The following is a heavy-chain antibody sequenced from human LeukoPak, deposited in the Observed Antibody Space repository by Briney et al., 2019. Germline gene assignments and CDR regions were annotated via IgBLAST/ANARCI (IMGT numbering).Heavy chain of an antibody. V-gene: IGHV3-15*01. CDR3: TTVGNYDILEHADLYLDYFDY. J-gene: IGHJ4*02. Sequence: GGSLRLSCAASGFTFSNAWMSWVRQAPGKGLEWVGRIKSKTDGGTTDYTAPVKGRFTISRDDSKNTLYLQMNSLKTEDTAVYYCTTVGNYDILEHADLYLDYFDYWGQGTLVTVSS. D-gene: IGHD3-9*01. CDR1: GFTFSNAW. CDR2: IKSKTDGGTT.